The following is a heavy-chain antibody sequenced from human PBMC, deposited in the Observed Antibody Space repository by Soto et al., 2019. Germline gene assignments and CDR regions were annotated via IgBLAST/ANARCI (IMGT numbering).Heavy chain of an antibody. J-gene: IGHJ4*02. V-gene: IGHV3-23*01. CDR2: ISGSGGST. D-gene: IGHD5-18*01. CDR3: AKVKGAGSGYSYGYEYYFDY. Sequence: GGSLRLSCAASGFTFSSYAVSWVRQAPGKGLEWVSAISGSGGSTYYADSVKGRFTISKNNSKNTLYLQMNSLRAEDTAVYYCAKVKGAGSGYSYGYEYYFDYWGQGTLVTVSS. CDR1: GFTFSSYA.